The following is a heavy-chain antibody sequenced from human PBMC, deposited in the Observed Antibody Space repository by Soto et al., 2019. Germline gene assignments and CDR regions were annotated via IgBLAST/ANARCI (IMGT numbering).Heavy chain of an antibody. J-gene: IGHJ6*02. CDR2: ISAYNGNT. Sequence: GASVKVSCKASGYTFTSYGISWVRQAPGQGLEWMGWISAYNGNTNYAQKLQGRVTMTTDTSTSTAYMELRSLRSDDTAVYYCARDCSSTSCYDTDYYYYGMDVWGQGTTVTVSS. D-gene: IGHD2-2*01. CDR3: ARDCSSTSCYDTDYYYYGMDV. V-gene: IGHV1-18*01. CDR1: GYTFTSYG.